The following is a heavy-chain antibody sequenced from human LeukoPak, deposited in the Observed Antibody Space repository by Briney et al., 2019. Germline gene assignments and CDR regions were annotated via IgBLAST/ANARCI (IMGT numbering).Heavy chain of an antibody. CDR3: ASGDGSSY. CDR1: GFTFSSYA. J-gene: IGHJ4*02. V-gene: IGHV3-23*01. Sequence: PGGSLRLSCAVSGFTFSSYAMSWVRQAPGKGLEWVSAISGSGGATYYADSVKARFTISRDNSKNRLYLQMNSLRAEDTAVYYCASGDGSSYWGQGTLVTVSS. D-gene: IGHD6-6*01. CDR2: ISGSGGAT.